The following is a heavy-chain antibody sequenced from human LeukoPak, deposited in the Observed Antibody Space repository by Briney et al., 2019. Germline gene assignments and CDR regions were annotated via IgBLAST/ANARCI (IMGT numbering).Heavy chain of an antibody. CDR2: IYRDGST. CDR1: GFTVDSHY. Sequence: GGSLRLSCAVSGFTVDSHYMPWVRQAPGKGLQWVSVIYRDGSTYYAGSVEGRFTISRDNSKNTLHLQMNSLRAEDTAVYYCAQLPSDWGQGTLVTVSS. CDR3: AQLPSD. V-gene: IGHV3-66*02. D-gene: IGHD1-7*01. J-gene: IGHJ4*02.